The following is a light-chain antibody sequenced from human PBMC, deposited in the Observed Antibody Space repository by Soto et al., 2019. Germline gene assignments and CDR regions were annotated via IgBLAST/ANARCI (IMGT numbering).Light chain of an antibody. CDR1: QSVSSS. J-gene: IGKJ4*01. CDR3: QQCNTWPLT. CDR2: DAS. Sequence: EIVLTQSPATLSLSPGERATLSCRVSQSVSSSLAWYQQKPGQAPRLIMYDASTRAIDIPARFSGSGSGTDFTLTISSLEPEDFAVYYCQQCNTWPLTFGGGTKVEIK. V-gene: IGKV3-11*01.